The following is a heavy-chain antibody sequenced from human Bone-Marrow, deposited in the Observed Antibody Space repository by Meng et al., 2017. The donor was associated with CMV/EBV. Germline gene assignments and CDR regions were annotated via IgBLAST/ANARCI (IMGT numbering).Heavy chain of an antibody. D-gene: IGHD3-3*01. CDR1: DASISSYY. Sequence: SETLSLTCTVSDASISSYYWSWIRQPPGEGLEWIGHIYYSGGTNYNPSLKSRVTISIDTSKNQFTLKMNSVTAADTAVHYCARDLELGYWGQGTLVTVSS. V-gene: IGHV4-59*01. CDR2: IYYSGGT. CDR3: ARDLELGY. J-gene: IGHJ4*02.